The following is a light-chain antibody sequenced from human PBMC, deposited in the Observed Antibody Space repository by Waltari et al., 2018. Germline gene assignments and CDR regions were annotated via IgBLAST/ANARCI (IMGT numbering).Light chain of an antibody. CDR3: QQRSKWPTVT. CDR1: QSVSSL. V-gene: IGKV3-11*01. Sequence: EIVLTQSPGTLSLSPGERATLSCRASQSVSSLLAWYQHKPRKPPRLLIYDASNSANGSPARCICGGSGTDFTLTTSSLEPEDFAIDYCQQRSKWPTVTFGQGTRLEI. J-gene: IGKJ5*01. CDR2: DAS.